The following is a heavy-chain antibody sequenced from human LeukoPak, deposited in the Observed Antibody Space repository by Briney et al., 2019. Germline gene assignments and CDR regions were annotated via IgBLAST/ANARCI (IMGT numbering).Heavy chain of an antibody. Sequence: GGSLRLSCAASGFSISSYWMSWVRQAPGKGLEWVANIKQDGSEKYYVDSVKGRFIISRDNAKNSLYLQMNSLRAEDTAVYYCARENYDILTYFGTGMDVWGQGTTVTVSS. CDR1: GFSISSYW. CDR3: ARENYDILTYFGTGMDV. V-gene: IGHV3-7*04. J-gene: IGHJ6*02. CDR2: IKQDGSEK. D-gene: IGHD3-9*01.